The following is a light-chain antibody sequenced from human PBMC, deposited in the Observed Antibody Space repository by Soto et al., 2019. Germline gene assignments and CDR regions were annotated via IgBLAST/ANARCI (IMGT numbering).Light chain of an antibody. CDR2: EVS. Sequence: QSSLPHPASVSWSPGQSITISCTGTSSDVGGYNYVSWYQQHPGKAPKLMIYEVSNRPSGVSNRFSGSKSGNTASLTISGLQAEDDADYYCSSYTSSSTPYVFGTGTKVTVL. CDR3: SSYTSSSTPYV. J-gene: IGLJ1*01. CDR1: SSDVGGYNY. V-gene: IGLV2-14*01.